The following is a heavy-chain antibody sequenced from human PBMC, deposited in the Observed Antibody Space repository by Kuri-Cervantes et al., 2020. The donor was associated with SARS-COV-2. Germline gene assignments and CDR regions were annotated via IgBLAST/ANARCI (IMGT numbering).Heavy chain of an antibody. Sequence: LSLTCAASGFTFSSYAMHWVRQAPGKGLEWVAVISYDGSNKYYADSVKGRFTISRDNSKNTLYLQMNSLRVEDTAVYYCAKGISWFGELNIGVPYYYGMDVWGQGTTVTVSS. D-gene: IGHD3-10*01. CDR3: AKGISWFGELNIGVPYYYGMDV. CDR1: GFTFSSYA. CDR2: ISYDGSNK. J-gene: IGHJ6*02. V-gene: IGHV3-30-3*01.